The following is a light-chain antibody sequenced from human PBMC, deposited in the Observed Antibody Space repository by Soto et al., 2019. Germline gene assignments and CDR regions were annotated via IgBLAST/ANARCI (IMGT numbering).Light chain of an antibody. V-gene: IGKV3-11*01. CDR1: QSVSSY. CDR2: DAS. CDR3: QQRSDWPLT. J-gene: IGKJ4*01. Sequence: EIVLTQSPATLSLSPGERVTLSCRASQSVSSYFAWYQQKPGLAPRLLIYDASTRAAGIPARFSGSGSGTDVTLTISSLEPDEFAVYYCQQRSDWPLTFGGGNKVEI.